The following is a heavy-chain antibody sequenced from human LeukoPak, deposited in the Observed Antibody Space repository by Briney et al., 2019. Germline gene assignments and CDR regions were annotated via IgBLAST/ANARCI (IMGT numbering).Heavy chain of an antibody. V-gene: IGHV3-23*01. Sequence: GGSLRPSCAGSGFTFSNCAMSWVRQAPGKELEWVSTIGGSGGSTYYADSVKGRLTISRDNSKNTLYLQMNSLRAEDTAIYYCVSTVTTSYGMDVWGQGTTVTVSS. J-gene: IGHJ6*02. CDR1: GFTFSNCA. CDR2: IGGSGGST. D-gene: IGHD4-11*01. CDR3: VSTVTTSYGMDV.